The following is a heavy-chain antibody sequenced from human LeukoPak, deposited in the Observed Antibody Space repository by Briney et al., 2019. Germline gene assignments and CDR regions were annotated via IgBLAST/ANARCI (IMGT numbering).Heavy chain of an antibody. CDR2: ISYDGSNK. CDR1: GFTFSSYG. Sequence: PGRSLRLSCAASGFTFSSYGMHWVRQAPGKGLEWVAVISYDGSNKYYADSVKGRFTISRDNSKNTLYLQMNSLRAEGTAVYYCANARGMDVWGQGTTVTVSS. CDR3: ANARGMDV. V-gene: IGHV3-30*18. J-gene: IGHJ6*02.